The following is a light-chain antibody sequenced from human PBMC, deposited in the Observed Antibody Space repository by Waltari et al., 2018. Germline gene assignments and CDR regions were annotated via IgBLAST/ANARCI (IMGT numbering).Light chain of an antibody. Sequence: QSALTQPASVSGSPGQSITISCTGTHSDLGSYNLVSWYQPHPGRAPKLVIHEVTKRPSGISDRFSGSKSGNMASLTISGLQAEDEADYYCSSYASRTSFAIFGGGTKLTVL. J-gene: IGLJ2*01. CDR1: HSDLGSYNL. CDR2: EVT. V-gene: IGLV2-23*02. CDR3: SSYASRTSFAI.